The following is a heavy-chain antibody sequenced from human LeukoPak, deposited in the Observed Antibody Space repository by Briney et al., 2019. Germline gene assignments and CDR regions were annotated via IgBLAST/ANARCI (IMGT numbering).Heavy chain of an antibody. J-gene: IGHJ5*02. D-gene: IGHD3-16*01. CDR1: GFTFSSYA. CDR2: ISGSGGST. Sequence: GGSLRLSCAASGFTFSSYAMSWVRQAPGKGLECVLTISGSGGSTYYADSVKGRFTISRDNSKNTLYLQMNSLKAEDTAVYYCTVPQSGGNWFDPWGPGTQVTVSS. V-gene: IGHV3-23*01. CDR3: TVPQSGGNWFDP.